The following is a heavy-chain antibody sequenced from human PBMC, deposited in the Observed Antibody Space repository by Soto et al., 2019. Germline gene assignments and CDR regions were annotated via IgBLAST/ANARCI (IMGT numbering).Heavy chain of an antibody. CDR3: ARHGYSNYFYMDV. CDR1: GGSISSSSYY. J-gene: IGHJ6*03. CDR2: IYYSGST. Sequence: SETLSLTCTVSGGSISSSSYYWGWIRQPPGKGLEWIGSIYYSGSTYYNPSLKSRVTISVDTSKNQFSLKLSSVTAADTAVYYCARHGYSNYFYMDVWGKGTTVTVSS. V-gene: IGHV4-39*01. D-gene: IGHD4-4*01.